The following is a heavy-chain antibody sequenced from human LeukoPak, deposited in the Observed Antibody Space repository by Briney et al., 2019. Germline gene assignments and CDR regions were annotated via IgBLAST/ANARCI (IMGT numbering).Heavy chain of an antibody. CDR3: ARRPEKGRFDP. D-gene: IGHD1-14*01. V-gene: IGHV4-39*01. J-gene: IGHJ5*02. CDR2: IHYSTST. Sequence: SETLSLTCTVSNGSISGSSSYWGWIRQPPGKGLEWIANIHYSTSTDYNPSLKRRLTLSIDTAKNQFSLKLSSVTAADTALYYCARRPEKGRFDPWGQGTLVTVSS. CDR1: NGSISGSSSY.